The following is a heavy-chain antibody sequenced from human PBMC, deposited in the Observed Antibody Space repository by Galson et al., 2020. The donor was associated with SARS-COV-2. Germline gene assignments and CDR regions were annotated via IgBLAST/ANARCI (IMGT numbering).Heavy chain of an antibody. CDR1: GFDFSNYG. CDR2: IWYNGHDK. Sequence: GESLKISCAASGFDFSNYGMHWVRQAPGKGLEWLAVIWYNGHDKYYEDSVKGRFTISRDNSKNTVFLQMNSLRAEDTAVYYCARVPGGWDGGELGYMDVWGKGTTVIV. CDR3: ARVPGGWDGGELGYMDV. V-gene: IGHV3-33*01. D-gene: IGHD1-26*01. J-gene: IGHJ6*03.